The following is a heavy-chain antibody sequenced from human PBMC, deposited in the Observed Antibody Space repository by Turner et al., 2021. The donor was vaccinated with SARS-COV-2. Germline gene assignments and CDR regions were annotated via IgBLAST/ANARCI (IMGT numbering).Heavy chain of an antibody. V-gene: IGHV3-66*02. Sequence: EVQLVGSGGGLVQAGESLGPPCAACGFTVSSYYMSWVRQAPGKGLEWVSLTYSAGTTYYADSVKGRFTISRDNAKNTLYLQMNSLRAEDTAVYYCAVPNCSSTSCYSLFGRWGQGTLVTVSS. CDR2: TYSAGTT. D-gene: IGHD2-2*02. CDR3: AVPNCSSTSCYSLFGR. CDR1: GFTVSSYY. J-gene: IGHJ4*02.